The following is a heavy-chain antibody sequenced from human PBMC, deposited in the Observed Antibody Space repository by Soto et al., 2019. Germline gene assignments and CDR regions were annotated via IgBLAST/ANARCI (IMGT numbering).Heavy chain of an antibody. V-gene: IGHV3-23*01. CDR2: ISGSGDST. CDR1: GFTFSTYA. CDR3: AKDSFINLRGYDSY. Sequence: PGGSLRLSCAASGFTFSTYAMIWVRQAPGKGLEWVSAISGSGDSTYYADSVKGRFTISGDNSKNTLYLQMSSLRAEDTAIYYCAKDSFINLRGYDSYWGQGTLVTVSS. D-gene: IGHD5-12*01. J-gene: IGHJ4*02.